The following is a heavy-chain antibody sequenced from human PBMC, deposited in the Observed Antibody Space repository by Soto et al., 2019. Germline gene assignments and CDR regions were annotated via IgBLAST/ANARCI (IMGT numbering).Heavy chain of an antibody. V-gene: IGHV4-59*08. J-gene: IGHJ6*03. CDR1: GGSISSYY. D-gene: IGHD7-27*01. Sequence: SETLSLTCTVSGGSISSYYWSWIRQPPGKGLEWIGYIYYSGSTNYNPSLKSRVTISVDTSKNQFSLKLSSVTAADTAVYYCARGLGYYHYYYMDVWGKGTTVTVSS. CDR3: ARGLGYYHYYYMDV. CDR2: IYYSGST.